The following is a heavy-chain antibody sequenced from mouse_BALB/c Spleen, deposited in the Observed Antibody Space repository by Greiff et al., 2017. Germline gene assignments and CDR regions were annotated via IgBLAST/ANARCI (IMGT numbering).Heavy chain of an antibody. CDR1: GYTFTSYY. V-gene: IGHV1S56*01. Sequence: QVQLKESGPELVKPGASVKMSCKASGYTFTSYYIHWVKQRPGQGLEWIGWIYPGDGSTKYNEKFKGKTTLTADKSSSTAYMLLSSLTSEDSAIYFCARTGNLYYYAMDYWGQGTSVTVSS. CDR2: IYPGDGST. J-gene: IGHJ4*01. CDR3: ARTGNLYYYAMDY. D-gene: IGHD2-1*01.